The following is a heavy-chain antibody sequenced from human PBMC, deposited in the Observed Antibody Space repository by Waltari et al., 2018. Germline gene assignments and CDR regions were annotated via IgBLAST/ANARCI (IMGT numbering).Heavy chain of an antibody. V-gene: IGHV4-34*01. Sequence: QVQLQQWGAGLLKPSETLSLTCAVYGGSFSGYYWSWIRQPPGKGLEWIGEINHSGSTNYNPSLKSRVTISVDTSKNQFSLKLSSVTAADTAVYYCAREDGDYGDYYYMDVWGKGTTVTVSS. J-gene: IGHJ6*03. CDR2: INHSGST. D-gene: IGHD4-17*01. CDR1: GGSFSGYY. CDR3: AREDGDYGDYYYMDV.